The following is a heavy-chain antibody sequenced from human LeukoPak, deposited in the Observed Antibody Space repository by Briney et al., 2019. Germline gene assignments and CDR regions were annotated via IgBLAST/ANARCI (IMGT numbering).Heavy chain of an antibody. Sequence: GGTLRLSCAASGFTFSSYAMHWVRQAPGKGLEWVTSIYYDGSNKNYADSVKGRFTISRDNSKNTLYLQMNSLRAEDTAVYYCAKDCGGDCYSHSWGQGTLVTVSS. J-gene: IGHJ4*02. V-gene: IGHV3-30*04. CDR3: AKDCGGDCYSHS. CDR1: GFTFSSYA. D-gene: IGHD2-21*02. CDR2: IYYDGSNK.